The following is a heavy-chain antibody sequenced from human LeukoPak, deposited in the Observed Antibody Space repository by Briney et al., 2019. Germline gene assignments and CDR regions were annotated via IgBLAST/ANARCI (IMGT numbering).Heavy chain of an antibody. J-gene: IGHJ4*02. CDR1: GFTFSNYD. D-gene: IGHD5-18*01. CDR3: VKDPRYSYGS. CDR2: ISSNGGST. V-gene: IGHV3-64D*09. Sequence: PGGSLRLSGSASGFTFSNYDMHWVRQAPGKGLEYVSAISSNGGSTYYADSVKGRFTISRDNSKNTLYLQMSSLRAEDTAVYYCVKDPRYSYGSWGQGTLVTVSS.